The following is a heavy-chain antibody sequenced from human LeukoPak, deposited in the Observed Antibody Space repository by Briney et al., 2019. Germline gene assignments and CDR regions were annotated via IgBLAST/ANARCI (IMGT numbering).Heavy chain of an antibody. CDR1: GYSFTSYA. Sequence: GASVKVSCKASGYSFTSYAMNWVRQAPGQGLEWMGWINTNTGNPTYAQGFTGRFVFSLDTSVSTAYLQISSLKAEDTAVYYCARDLTKQWLASGDYWGQGTLVTVSS. CDR2: INTNTGNP. CDR3: ARDLTKQWLASGDY. D-gene: IGHD6-19*01. V-gene: IGHV7-4-1*02. J-gene: IGHJ4*02.